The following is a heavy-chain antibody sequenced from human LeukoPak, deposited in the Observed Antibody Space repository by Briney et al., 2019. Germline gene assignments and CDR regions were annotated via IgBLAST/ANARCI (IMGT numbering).Heavy chain of an antibody. V-gene: IGHV3-23*01. D-gene: IGHD3-10*02. J-gene: IGHJ6*02. Sequence: GGSLRLSCAASGFTFTSYAMTWVRQAPGKGLEWVSGISNSGSSTYYADSVKGRFTISRDNSKNTLYLQLSSLRAEDTAVYYCANTIVRGSYNMDVWGQGTTVTVSS. CDR1: GFTFTSYA. CDR3: ANTIVRGSYNMDV. CDR2: ISNSGSST.